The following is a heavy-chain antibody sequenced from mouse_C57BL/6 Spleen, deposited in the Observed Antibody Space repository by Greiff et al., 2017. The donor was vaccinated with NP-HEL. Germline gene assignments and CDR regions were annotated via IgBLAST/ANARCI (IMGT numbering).Heavy chain of an antibody. D-gene: IGHD1-1*01. J-gene: IGHJ2*01. CDR3: ARGEYCGSGCGY. Sequence: QVQLQQSGAELVKPGASVKISCKASGYAFSSYWMNWVKQRPGKGLEWIGQIYPGDGDTNYNGKFKGKATLTADKSSSTAYMQLSSLTSEDSAVYFCARGEYCGSGCGYWGQGTTLTVSS. V-gene: IGHV1-80*01. CDR2: IYPGDGDT. CDR1: GYAFSSYW.